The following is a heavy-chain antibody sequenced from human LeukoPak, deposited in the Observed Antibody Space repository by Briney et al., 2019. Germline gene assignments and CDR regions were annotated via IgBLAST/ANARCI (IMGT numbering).Heavy chain of an antibody. J-gene: IGHJ4*02. CDR2: IYYSGST. Sequence: PSETLSLTCTVSGGSISSYYWSWIRQPPGKGLEWIGYIYYSGSTNYNPSLKSRVTISVDTSKNQFSLKLSSVTAADTAVYYCARETPRGSGTDYWGQGTLVTVSS. CDR1: GGSISSYY. CDR3: ARETPRGSGTDY. V-gene: IGHV4-59*12. D-gene: IGHD3-10*01.